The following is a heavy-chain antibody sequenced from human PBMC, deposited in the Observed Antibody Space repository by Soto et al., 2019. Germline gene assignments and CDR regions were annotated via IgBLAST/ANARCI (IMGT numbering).Heavy chain of an antibody. CDR3: ALDWAAAGTFDY. CDR1: GYTFTSYG. Sequence: QVQLVQSGAEVKKPGASVKVSCKASGYTFTSYGISWARQAPGQGLEWMGWISAYNGNTNYAQKLQVRVTLTTDTSTRTAYMELSSLRSDDTAVYCCALDWAAAGTFDYLGQGTLVTVSS. J-gene: IGHJ4*02. V-gene: IGHV1-18*01. CDR2: ISAYNGNT. D-gene: IGHD6-13*01.